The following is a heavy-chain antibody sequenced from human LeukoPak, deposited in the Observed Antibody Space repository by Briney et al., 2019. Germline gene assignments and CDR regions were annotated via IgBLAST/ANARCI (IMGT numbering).Heavy chain of an antibody. D-gene: IGHD5-18*01. Sequence: MASETLCLTCTVSGGSINTYYWSWIPKPPGKGLEWIAYVRDNGESNYNPSLKSRVAISLDTANNQISLRLNFVTAADTAIYYCARQPANTAAFDIWGLGTMVTVSS. V-gene: IGHV4-59*08. CDR3: ARQPANTAAFDI. J-gene: IGHJ3*02. CDR1: GGSINTYY. CDR2: VRDNGES.